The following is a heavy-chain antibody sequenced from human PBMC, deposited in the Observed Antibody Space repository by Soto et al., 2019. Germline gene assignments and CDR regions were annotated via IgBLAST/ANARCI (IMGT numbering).Heavy chain of an antibody. D-gene: IGHD2-8*02. CDR3: ARRSTGWQYFDY. CDR2: IYYSGST. J-gene: IGHJ4*02. Sequence: SETLSLTCTVSGGSISNYYRSWIRQPPGKGLEWIGYIYYSGSTNYNPSLKSRVTISVDTSRNQFSLKLSSVTAADTAVYYCARRSTGWQYFDYWGQGTLVTVSS. CDR1: GGSISNYY. V-gene: IGHV4-59*01.